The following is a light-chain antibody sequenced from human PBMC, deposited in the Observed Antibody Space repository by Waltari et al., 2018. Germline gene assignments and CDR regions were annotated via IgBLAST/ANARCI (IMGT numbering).Light chain of an antibody. CDR3: SSYAFTVL. J-gene: IGLJ2*01. Sequence: HSALTPPRSVSGSPGQSVTISSTGTSINVGPDNYVSWYQQHPGKAPKALIFDVNRRPSGVPDRFSGSKSGSTASLTISGLQAEDEADYYCSSYAFTVLFGGGTKLTVL. CDR1: SINVGPDNY. CDR2: DVN. V-gene: IGLV2-11*01.